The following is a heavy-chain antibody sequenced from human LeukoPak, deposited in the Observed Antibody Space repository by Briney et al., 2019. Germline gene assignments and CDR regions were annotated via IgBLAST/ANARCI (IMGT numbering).Heavy chain of an antibody. CDR3: ATRGVVIRVILLGFNKEAYYFDS. Sequence: GGSLILSCAVSGITLSNYGMSWVRQAPGKGLEWVAGISYSGGRTNYADSVKGRFTISRENPKHTLYLQINSLRAKDTDLSFCATRGVVIRVILLGFNKEAYYFDSWGQGALVTVSS. CDR1: GITLSNYG. D-gene: IGHD3-3*01. J-gene: IGHJ4*02. V-gene: IGHV3-23*01. CDR2: ISYSGGRT.